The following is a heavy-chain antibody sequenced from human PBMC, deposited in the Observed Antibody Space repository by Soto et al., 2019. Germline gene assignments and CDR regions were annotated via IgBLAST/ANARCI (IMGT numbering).Heavy chain of an antibody. CDR1: GFTFSSYA. D-gene: IGHD6-13*01. CDR3: ARDPDSIAAAQRHGLDY. CDR2: ISYDGSNK. J-gene: IGHJ4*02. V-gene: IGHV3-30-3*01. Sequence: GGSLRLSCAASGFTFSSYAMHWVRQAPGKGLEWVAVISYDGSNKYYADSVKGRFTISRDNSKNTLYLQMNSLRAEDTAVYYCARDPDSIAAAQRHGLDYWGQGTLVTVSS.